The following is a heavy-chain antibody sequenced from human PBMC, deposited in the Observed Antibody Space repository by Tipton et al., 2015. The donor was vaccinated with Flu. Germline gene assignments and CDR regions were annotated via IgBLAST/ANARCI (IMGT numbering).Heavy chain of an antibody. CDR1: GDSISNVIYY. V-gene: IGHV4-39*01. CDR3: VEAKAAYFDF. Sequence: TLSLTCTVSGDSISNVIYYWGWIRQSPGKGLEWMGTIEQNGNTHYNPSLKSRVTMSADTSKNQFSLELNSVAAADTAVYHCVEAKAAYFDFWGQGTLVTVSS. CDR2: IEQNGNT. D-gene: IGHD2-15*01. J-gene: IGHJ4*02.